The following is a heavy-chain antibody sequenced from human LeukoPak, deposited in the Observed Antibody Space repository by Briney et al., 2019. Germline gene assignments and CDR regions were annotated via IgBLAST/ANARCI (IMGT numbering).Heavy chain of an antibody. CDR3: ARGKAYSGSYYGIFDY. V-gene: IGHV4-38-2*02. J-gene: IGHJ4*02. Sequence: SETLSLTCTVSDFSFSNDYYWTWLRQPPGKGLEWIGGIYHSGTTYYNPSLRGRVSISLDTSKTQFSLKLSSVIAADTAVYYCARGKAYSGSYYGIFDYWGQGTLVTVSS. CDR1: DFSFSNDYY. D-gene: IGHD1-26*01. CDR2: IYHSGTT.